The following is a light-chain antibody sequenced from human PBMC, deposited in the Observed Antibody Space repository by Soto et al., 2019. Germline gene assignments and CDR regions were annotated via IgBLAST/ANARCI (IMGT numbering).Light chain of an antibody. J-gene: IGLJ2*01. CDR3: SVHTSTNTLL. CDR1: SSDLGGNHY. CDR2: DVN. V-gene: IGLV2-14*01. Sequence: QSALTQPASVSGSPGQSIAISCTGTSSDLGGNHYVSWYQQHPTKAPKLMIHDVNNRPSGVSDRFSGSKSGNTASLTISGRQAEDEADYYCSVHTSTNTLLFGGGTQLTVL.